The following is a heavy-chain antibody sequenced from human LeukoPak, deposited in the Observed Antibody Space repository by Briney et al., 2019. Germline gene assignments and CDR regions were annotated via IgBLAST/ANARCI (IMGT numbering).Heavy chain of an antibody. CDR1: GLTFSDAW. J-gene: IGHJ4*02. CDR2: IKSKSEAETT. D-gene: IGHD3-22*01. CDR3: TTGYYTYKYDSSGYNNHHYFDY. Sequence: PGGSLRLSCAASGLTFSDAWMTWVRQAPGKGLEWVGRIKSKSEAETTDYAAPVKGRFTISRDDSKNTVFLQMNSLKTEDTAMYYCTTGYYTYKYDSSGYNNHHYFDYWGQGALVTVSS. V-gene: IGHV3-15*01.